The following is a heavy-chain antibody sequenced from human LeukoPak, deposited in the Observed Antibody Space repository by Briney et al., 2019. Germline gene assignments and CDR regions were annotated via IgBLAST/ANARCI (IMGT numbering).Heavy chain of an antibody. CDR1: GYTFTSYG. J-gene: IGHJ6*03. CDR3: ARNAVVVVPSYYYYMDV. CDR2: ISAYNGNT. V-gene: IGHV1-18*01. D-gene: IGHD2-15*01. Sequence: ASVKVSCKASGYTFTSYGISWVRQAPGQGLEWMGWISAYNGNTNYAQKLQGRVTMTRDTSTSTVYMELSSLRSEDTAVYYCARNAVVVVPSYYYYMDVWGKGTTVTISS.